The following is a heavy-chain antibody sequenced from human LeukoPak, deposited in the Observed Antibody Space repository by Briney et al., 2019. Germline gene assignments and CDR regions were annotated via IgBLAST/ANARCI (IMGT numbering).Heavy chain of an antibody. CDR3: ARAAWGAVAGPDY. CDR1: GGSFSGYY. Sequence: SETLSLTCAVYGGSFSGYYWSWIRQPPGKGLEWIGEINHSGSTNYNPSLKSRVTISVDTSKNQFSLKLSSVTAADTAVYYRARAAWGAVAGPDYWGQGTLVTVSS. V-gene: IGHV4-34*01. D-gene: IGHD6-19*01. CDR2: INHSGST. J-gene: IGHJ4*02.